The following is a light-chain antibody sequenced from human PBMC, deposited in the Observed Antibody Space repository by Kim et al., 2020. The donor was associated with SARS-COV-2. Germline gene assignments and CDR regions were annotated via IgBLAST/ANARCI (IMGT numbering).Light chain of an antibody. CDR2: GVS. CDR3: QQYNNWWT. CDR1: ESVSNN. Sequence: PGESGTLSCRASESVSNNLSRYQQRPGHDPRILIYGVSSMANGISARFSGSGSGIEFTLTISRLQSEDFAVYFCQQYNNWWTFGQGTKVDIK. J-gene: IGKJ1*01. V-gene: IGKV3-15*01.